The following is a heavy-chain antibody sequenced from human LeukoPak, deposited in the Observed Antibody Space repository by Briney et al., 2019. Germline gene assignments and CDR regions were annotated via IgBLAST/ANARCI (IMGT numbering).Heavy chain of an antibody. V-gene: IGHV4-38-2*02. J-gene: IGHJ4*02. D-gene: IGHD1-26*01. CDR3: ARDQGGATTSRVDY. Sequence: PSETLSLTCTVSGYSISSGYYWGWIRQPPGKGLEWIGSISHSGSTYYNPSLKSRVTISVDTSKNQFSLKLSSVTAADTAVYYCARDQGGATTSRVDYWGQGTLVTVSS. CDR2: ISHSGST. CDR1: GYSISSGYY.